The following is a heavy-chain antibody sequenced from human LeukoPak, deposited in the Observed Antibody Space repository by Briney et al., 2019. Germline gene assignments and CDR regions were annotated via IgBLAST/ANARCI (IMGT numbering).Heavy chain of an antibody. CDR3: AKEHVVVPAATSDWFDP. Sequence: LTGGSLRLSCAASGFTFSSYAMSWVRQAPGKGLEWVSAISGGGGSTYYADSVKGRFTISRDNSKNTLYLQMNSLSAEDTAVYYCAKEHVVVPAATSDWFDPWGQGTLVTVSS. V-gene: IGHV3-23*01. CDR1: GFTFSSYA. CDR2: ISGGGGST. J-gene: IGHJ5*02. D-gene: IGHD2-2*01.